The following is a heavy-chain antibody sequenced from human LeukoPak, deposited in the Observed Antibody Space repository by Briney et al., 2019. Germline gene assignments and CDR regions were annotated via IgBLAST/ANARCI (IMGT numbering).Heavy chain of an antibody. CDR1: GFTFSSYA. Sequence: GGSLRLSCAASGFTFSSYAMHWVRQAPGKGLEYVSAISSNGGSTYYANSVKGRFAISRDNSKNTLYLQMGSLRAEDMAVYYCARGYCSGGSCYRPGDYWGQGTLVTVSS. V-gene: IGHV3-64*01. CDR2: ISSNGGST. D-gene: IGHD2-15*01. CDR3: ARGYCSGGSCYRPGDY. J-gene: IGHJ4*02.